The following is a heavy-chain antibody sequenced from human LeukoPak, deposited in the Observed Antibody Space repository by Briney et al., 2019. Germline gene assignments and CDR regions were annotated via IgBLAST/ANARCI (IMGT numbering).Heavy chain of an antibody. D-gene: IGHD3-10*01. J-gene: IGHJ4*02. CDR3: ARDPVRSSMVRGVIMLFDY. V-gene: IGHV1-2*02. CDR1: GYTFTGYY. Sequence: ASVKVSCKASGYTFTGYYMHWVRQAPGQGLEWMGWINPNSGGTNYAQKFQGRVTMTRDTSISTAYMELSRLRSADTAVYYCARDPVRSSMVRGVIMLFDYWGQGTLVTVSS. CDR2: INPNSGGT.